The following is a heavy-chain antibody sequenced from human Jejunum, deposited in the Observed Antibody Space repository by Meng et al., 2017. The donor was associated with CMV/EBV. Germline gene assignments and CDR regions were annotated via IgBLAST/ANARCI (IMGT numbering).Heavy chain of an antibody. Sequence: YGGFLAGSYCSWVRRYPGRGLGWNGEISHTGRTNYNPSLRGRVLLSVGTSTNQISLKLRSLTAADAAVYYWARGMADRETTTYFDYWGQGALVTVSS. CDR3: ARGMADRETTTYFDY. CDR2: ISHTGRT. V-gene: IGHV4-34*01. J-gene: IGHJ4*02. CDR1: GGFLAGSY. D-gene: IGHD5-24*01.